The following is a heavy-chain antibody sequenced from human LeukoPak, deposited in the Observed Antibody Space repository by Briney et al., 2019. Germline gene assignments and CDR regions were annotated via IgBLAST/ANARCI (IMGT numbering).Heavy chain of an antibody. CDR3: AKDGYYYGSGSYSFNFDY. Sequence: GGSLRLSCAASGFTFSSYGMHWVRQAPGKGLEWVAFIRYDRSNKYYADSVKGRFTISRDNSKNTLYLQMNSLRAEDTAVYYCAKDGYYYGSGSYSFNFDYWGQGTLVTVSS. J-gene: IGHJ4*02. CDR2: IRYDRSNK. CDR1: GFTFSSYG. V-gene: IGHV3-30*02. D-gene: IGHD3-10*01.